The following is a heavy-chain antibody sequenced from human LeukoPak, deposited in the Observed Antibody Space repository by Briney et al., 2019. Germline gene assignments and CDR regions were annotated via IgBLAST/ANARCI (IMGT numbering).Heavy chain of an antibody. CDR1: GFTFSSYA. D-gene: IGHD3-22*01. V-gene: IGHV3-30*04. CDR3: ARDADYYDSSGYYLY. CDR2: ISYDGSNK. Sequence: GGSLRLSCAASGFTFSSYAMHWVRQAPGKGLEWVAVISYDGSNKYYADSVKGRFTISRDNSKNTLYLQMNSLRAEDMAVYYCARDADYYDSSGYYLYWGQGTLVTVSS. J-gene: IGHJ4*02.